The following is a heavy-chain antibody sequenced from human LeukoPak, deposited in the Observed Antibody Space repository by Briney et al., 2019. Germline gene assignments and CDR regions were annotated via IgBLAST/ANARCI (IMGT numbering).Heavy chain of an antibody. J-gene: IGHJ3*02. V-gene: IGHV4-38-2*02. Sequence: SETLSLTCTVSGYSISSGYYWGWIRPPPGKGLEWIGSIYHSGSTYYNPSLKSRVTISVDTSKNQFSLKLSSVTAADTAVYCCARSHNWKRISAFDIWGQGTMVTVSS. CDR3: ARSHNWKRISAFDI. CDR2: IYHSGST. D-gene: IGHD1-20*01. CDR1: GYSISSGYY.